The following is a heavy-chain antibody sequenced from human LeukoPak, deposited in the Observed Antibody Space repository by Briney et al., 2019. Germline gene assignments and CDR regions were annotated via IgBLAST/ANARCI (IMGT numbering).Heavy chain of an antibody. CDR1: GFTFCSYA. V-gene: IGHV3-23*01. J-gene: IGHJ5*02. CDR2: ISGSGGST. Sequence: GGALRLSCAASGFTFCSYAMSWGGQAPGKGLEVVSAISGSGGSTYYADSVKGRFTISRDNSKNTLYLQMTSLRAEDTAVYYCAKSTLWFGELFDPWGQGTLVTVSS. D-gene: IGHD3-10*01. CDR3: AKSTLWFGELFDP.